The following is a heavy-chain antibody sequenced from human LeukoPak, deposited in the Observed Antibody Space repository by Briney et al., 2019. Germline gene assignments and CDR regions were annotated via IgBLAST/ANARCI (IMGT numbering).Heavy chain of an antibody. Sequence: GGSLRLSCAASGFTFSSYGMHWVRQAPGKGLEGVAFIRYDGSNKYYADSVKGRFTISRDNSKNTLYLQMNSLGAEDTAVYYCAKDGAHSSGYKDYYMDVWGKGTTVTISS. CDR1: GFTFSSYG. J-gene: IGHJ6*03. D-gene: IGHD3-22*01. CDR3: AKDGAHSSGYKDYYMDV. CDR2: IRYDGSNK. V-gene: IGHV3-30*02.